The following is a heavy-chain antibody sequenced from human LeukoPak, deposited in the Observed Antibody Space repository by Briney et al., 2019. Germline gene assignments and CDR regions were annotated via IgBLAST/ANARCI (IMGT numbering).Heavy chain of an antibody. Sequence: GGSLRLSCAASGFTFSTYLMHWVRQAPGKGLVWVSRIKSDGSTNYADSVKGRFTISRDNAKNTVSLQMNSLRPEDTGVYYCARAPSEIGGYYPEYFRHWGQGTLVTVSS. V-gene: IGHV3-74*01. CDR2: IKSDGST. CDR1: GFTFSTYL. J-gene: IGHJ1*01. CDR3: ARAPSEIGGYYPEYFRH. D-gene: IGHD3-22*01.